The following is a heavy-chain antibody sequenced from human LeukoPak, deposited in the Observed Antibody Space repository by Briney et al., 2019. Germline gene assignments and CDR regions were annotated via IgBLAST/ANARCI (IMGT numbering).Heavy chain of an antibody. CDR3: AKDNGGIPGDYYYYMDV. Sequence: PGGSLRLSCAASGFTFNNYAMTWVRQAPGKGLEWVSSISNPGVTTHYADSVKGRFTISRDNSRNTLFLQMNSLRAEDTAVYYCAKDNGGIPGDYYYYMDVWGKGTTVTVSS. D-gene: IGHD6-13*01. J-gene: IGHJ6*03. CDR1: GFTFNNYA. V-gene: IGHV3-23*01. CDR2: ISNPGVTT.